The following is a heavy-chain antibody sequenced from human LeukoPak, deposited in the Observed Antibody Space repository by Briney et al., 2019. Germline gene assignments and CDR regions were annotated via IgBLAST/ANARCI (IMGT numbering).Heavy chain of an antibody. V-gene: IGHV3-23*01. CDR2: INGGGDSR. CDR3: ARATVTRWFDP. Sequence: PSGGSLRLSCAASGFTFSSYAMSWVRRAPGKGLEWVSSINGGGDSRYSADSVKGRFTISRDNSKNTLYLQMNSLRAEDTAVYYCARATVTRWFDPWGQGTLVTVSS. CDR1: GFTFSSYA. D-gene: IGHD4-17*01. J-gene: IGHJ5*02.